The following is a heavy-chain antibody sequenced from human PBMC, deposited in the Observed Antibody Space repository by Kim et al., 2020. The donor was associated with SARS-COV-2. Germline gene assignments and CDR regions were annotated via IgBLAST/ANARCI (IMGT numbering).Heavy chain of an antibody. CDR2: ST. J-gene: IGHJ4*02. D-gene: IGHD2-21*02. CDR3: ARSSGTAIDY. Sequence: STKYQQKFQGRVTMPRDTSTSAVYMEVSSLRSEDTAVFYCARSSGTAIDYWGQGTLLTVSS. V-gene: IGHV1-46*01.